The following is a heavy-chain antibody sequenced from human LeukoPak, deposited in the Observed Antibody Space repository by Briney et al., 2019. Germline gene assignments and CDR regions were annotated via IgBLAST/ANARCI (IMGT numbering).Heavy chain of an antibody. D-gene: IGHD5-24*01. CDR2: ISGSGGST. CDR1: GFTYSSYA. Sequence: GGSLRLSCAASGFTYSSYAMSWVRQAPGKGLEWVSAISGSGGSTYYADSVKGRFTISRDNSKNTLYLQMNSLRAEDTAVYYCASGKKMATIAFDYWGQGTLVTVSS. J-gene: IGHJ4*02. V-gene: IGHV3-23*01. CDR3: ASGKKMATIAFDY.